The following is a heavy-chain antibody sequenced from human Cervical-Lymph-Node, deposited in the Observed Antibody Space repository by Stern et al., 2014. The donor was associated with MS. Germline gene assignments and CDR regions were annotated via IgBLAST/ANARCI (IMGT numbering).Heavy chain of an antibody. V-gene: IGHV5-51*03. Sequence: VQLVESGAEVKKLGDSLKISCKASGYSFISDWIGWVRQVPGKGLEWMGDIYAGDSDTRYCPSFQGLVAISADKSITTAYLQWNSLKAADTALYYCVRGGSGQLVGPFQHWGQGTLLSVTS. CDR3: VRGGSGQLVGPFQH. D-gene: IGHD6-6*01. CDR1: GYSFISDW. CDR2: IYAGDSDT. J-gene: IGHJ1*01.